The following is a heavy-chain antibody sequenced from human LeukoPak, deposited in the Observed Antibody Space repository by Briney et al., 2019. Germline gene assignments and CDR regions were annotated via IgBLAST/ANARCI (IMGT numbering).Heavy chain of an antibody. J-gene: IGHJ4*02. CDR2: IKPDGSEK. CDR3: ARYCTFRTCSGTKFDY. CDR1: KMTFSNYW. V-gene: IGHV3-7*01. D-gene: IGHD1-1*01. Sequence: GGSLRLSCTASKMTFSNYWMSWVRQAPGKGLEWVANIKPDGSEKYYLDSVKGRFTFSRDNAKNSLYLQMNSLRAEDTAVYFCARYCTFRTCSGTKFDYWGQGTQVTVSS.